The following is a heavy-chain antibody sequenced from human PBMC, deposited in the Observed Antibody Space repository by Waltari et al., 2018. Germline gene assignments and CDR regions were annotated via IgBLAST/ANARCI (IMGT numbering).Heavy chain of an antibody. V-gene: IGHV3-23*01. CDR2: ICESDASA. D-gene: IGHD6-19*01. CDR3: ASGQWPDPFDY. Sequence: VQLQESGPGLVKPSGTLSLTCVVSGDSINNNHWWSWVRQAPGKGLEWVSAICESDASAYDAENLKGRFIISRDNSKNTLSLQMSSLTAEDTALYYCASGQWPDPFDYWGQGTQVTVST. CDR1: GDSINNNHW. J-gene: IGHJ4*02.